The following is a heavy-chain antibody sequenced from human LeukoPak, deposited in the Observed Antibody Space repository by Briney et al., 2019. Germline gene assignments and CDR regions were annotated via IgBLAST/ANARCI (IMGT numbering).Heavy chain of an antibody. V-gene: IGHV1-8*01. D-gene: IGHD1-26*01. CDR1: GYTFTSYD. Sequence: GASVKVSCKASGYTFTSYDINWVRQATGQGLEWMGWMNPNSGNTGYAQKFQGRVTMTRNTSISTAYMELSSLRSEDTAVYYCARGRESYPADGMDVWGQGTTVTVSS. J-gene: IGHJ6*02. CDR2: MNPNSGNT. CDR3: ARGRESYPADGMDV.